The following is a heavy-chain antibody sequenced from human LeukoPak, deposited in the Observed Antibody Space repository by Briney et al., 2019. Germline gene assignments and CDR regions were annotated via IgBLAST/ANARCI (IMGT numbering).Heavy chain of an antibody. CDR2: IYHSGNT. D-gene: IGHD2-15*01. J-gene: IGHJ5*01. Sequence: SQTLSLTCTVSGGSINSDYYWSWFRQSPGKGLEWIAYIYHSGNTYYNTSLKSRVTMSVDTSTNRFSLRLSYVTAADTAVYYCARRGPGYCSGGRCFGWFDSWGQGTLVTVSS. CDR3: ARRGPGYCSGGRCFGWFDS. V-gene: IGHV4-30-4*01. CDR1: GGSINSDYY.